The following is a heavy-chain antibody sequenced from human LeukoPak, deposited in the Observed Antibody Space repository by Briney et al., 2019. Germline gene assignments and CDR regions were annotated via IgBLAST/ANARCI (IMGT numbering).Heavy chain of an antibody. V-gene: IGHV1-69*04. CDR2: IIPILGIA. J-gene: IGHJ4*02. Sequence: ASVKVSCKASGGTFSSYAISWVRQAPGQGLEWMGRIIPILGIANYAQKFQGRVTITADKSTSTAYMELSSLRSEDTAVYYCARDVGLPDTYYFDYWGQGTLVTVSS. D-gene: IGHD1-26*01. CDR1: GGTFSSYA. CDR3: ARDVGLPDTYYFDY.